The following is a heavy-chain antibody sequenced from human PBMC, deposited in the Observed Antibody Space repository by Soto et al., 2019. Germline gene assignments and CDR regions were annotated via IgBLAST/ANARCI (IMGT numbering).Heavy chain of an antibody. Sequence: SETLSLTCGVSGYSISNGYYWGWIRQPPGKGLEWIGNIYHTGNTYYNPSLKSRVTISVDKSKNQLSLKLSSVTAADTAVYYCARRGSSGTPVDYWGQGTLVTVSS. CDR3: ARRGSSGTPVDY. CDR1: GYSISNGYY. V-gene: IGHV4-38-2*01. D-gene: IGHD1-26*01. CDR2: IYHTGNT. J-gene: IGHJ4*02.